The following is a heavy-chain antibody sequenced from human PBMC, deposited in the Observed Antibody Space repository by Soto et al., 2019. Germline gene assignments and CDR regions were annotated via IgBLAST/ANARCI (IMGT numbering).Heavy chain of an antibody. CDR3: AREHTIFGVVIINYGMDV. D-gene: IGHD3-3*01. CDR1: GFTFSSYS. J-gene: IGHJ6*02. V-gene: IGHV3-48*02. CDR2: ISSSSSTI. Sequence: EVQLVESGGGLVQPGGSLRLSYAASGFTFSSYSMNWVRQAPGKGLEWVSYISSSSSTIYYADSVKGRFTISRDNAKNSLYLQMNSLRDEDTAVYYCAREHTIFGVVIINYGMDVWGQGTTVTVSS.